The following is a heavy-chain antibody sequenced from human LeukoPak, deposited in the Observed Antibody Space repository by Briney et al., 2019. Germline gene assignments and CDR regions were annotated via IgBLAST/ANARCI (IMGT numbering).Heavy chain of an antibody. CDR1: GFSFIDYY. Sequence: GGSLRLSCAASGFSFIDYYMTWIRRAPGKGLEWLSYISSSSSYTNYADSVKGRFTISRDNTKNSLYLQMNDLRAEDPAVYYCGRDMSSYWYAADCWGQGTLVTVSS. D-gene: IGHD6-19*01. CDR2: ISSSSSYT. CDR3: GRDMSSYWYAADC. J-gene: IGHJ4*02. V-gene: IGHV3-11*05.